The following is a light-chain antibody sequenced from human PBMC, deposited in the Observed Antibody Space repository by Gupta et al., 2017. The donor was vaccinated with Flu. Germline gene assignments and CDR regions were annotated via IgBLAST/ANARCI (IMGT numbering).Light chain of an antibody. CDR1: QTVRSSY. J-gene: IGKJ2*03. V-gene: IGKV3-20*01. CDR3: HQYGSFPYS. CDR2: GAS. Sequence: EIVLTQSPDTLSLSLGERATLSCRASQTVRSSYLAWYQQKPGQAPRLLIYGASSGATGIPDRFSGSGSGTDFTLTISRLEPADFAVYYCHQYGSFPYSFGQGTKLEIK.